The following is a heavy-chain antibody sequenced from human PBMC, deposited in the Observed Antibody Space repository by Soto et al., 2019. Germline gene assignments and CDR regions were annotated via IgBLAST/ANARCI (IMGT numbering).Heavy chain of an antibody. CDR1: GFTFSSYS. J-gene: IGHJ4*02. V-gene: IGHV3-21*01. CDR2: ISSSGSYI. D-gene: IGHD6-19*01. Sequence: EVLLVESVGGLVQPGGSLRLSCAASGFTFSSYSMNWVRQAPGKGLEWVSSISSSGSYIYYPDSVKGRFTISRDNAKNSLYLQMNSLRAEDTAVYYCAVAGPGYYFDYWGQGTLVTVSS. CDR3: AVAGPGYYFDY.